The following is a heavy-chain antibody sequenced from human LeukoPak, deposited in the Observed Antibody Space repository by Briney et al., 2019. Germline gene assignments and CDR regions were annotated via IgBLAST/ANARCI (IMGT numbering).Heavy chain of an antibody. V-gene: IGHV1-18*01. CDR3: ARRFWSGHNDY. Sequence: ASVKVSCKASGYTFTSYGISWVRQAPGQGLEWMGWISAYNGNTNYAQKLQGRVTMTTDTATSTAYMELRCLRSDDTAVYYCARRFWSGHNDYWGQGTLVTVSS. D-gene: IGHD3-3*01. CDR1: GYTFTSYG. CDR2: ISAYNGNT. J-gene: IGHJ4*02.